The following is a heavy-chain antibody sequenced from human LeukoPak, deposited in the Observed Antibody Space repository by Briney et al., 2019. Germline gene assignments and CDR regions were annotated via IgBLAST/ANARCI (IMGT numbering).Heavy chain of an antibody. Sequence: ASVKVSCKVSGYTLTELSMHWVRQAPGKGLEWMGGFDPEDGETIYAQKFQGRVTMTEDTSTDTAYMELSSLRSEDTAVYYCATLQLWPYYFDYWGQGTLVTVSS. J-gene: IGHJ4*02. D-gene: IGHD5-18*01. CDR3: ATLQLWPYYFDY. CDR1: GYTLTELS. CDR2: FDPEDGET. V-gene: IGHV1-24*01.